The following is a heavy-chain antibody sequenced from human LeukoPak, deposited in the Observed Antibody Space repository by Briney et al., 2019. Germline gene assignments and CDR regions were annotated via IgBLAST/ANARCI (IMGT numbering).Heavy chain of an antibody. V-gene: IGHV4-34*01. CDR3: ATGWLSRTFDY. CDR2: INHSGST. J-gene: IGHJ4*02. Sequence: SETLSLTCAVYGGSFSGYYWSWIRQPPGKGLEWIGEINHSGSTNYNPSLKSRVTISVDTSKNQFSLKLSSVTAADTAVYYFATGWLSRTFDYWGQGTLVTVSS. CDR1: GGSFSGYY. D-gene: IGHD5-24*01.